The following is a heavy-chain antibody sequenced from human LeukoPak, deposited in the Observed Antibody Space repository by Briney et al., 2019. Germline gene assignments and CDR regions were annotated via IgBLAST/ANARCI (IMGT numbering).Heavy chain of an antibody. CDR1: GFTFSNYY. J-gene: IGHJ4*02. CDR2: ISSSSSTT. V-gene: IGHV3-11*03. D-gene: IGHD3-22*01. Sequence: GGSLRLSCAASGFTFSNYYMSWIRQAPGKGLEWVSYISSSSSTTNYADSVKGRFTISRDNAKNSLYLQMNSLRAEDTAVYYCLGDQGDNYDSSGYYRYWGQGTLVAVSS. CDR3: LGDQGDNYDSSGYYRY.